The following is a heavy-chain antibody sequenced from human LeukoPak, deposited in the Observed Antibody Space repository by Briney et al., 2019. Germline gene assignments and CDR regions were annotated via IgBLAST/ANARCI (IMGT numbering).Heavy chain of an antibody. CDR3: AHRLGRGWYSGLNFDY. Sequence: SGPTLVKPTQTLTLTCTFSGFSLSTSGVGVGWIRQPPGEALEWLALIYWDDDKRYSPSLRSRLTITKDTSKNQVVLTMTNMEPVDTATYYCAHRLGRGWYSGLNFDYWGQGTLVTVSS. V-gene: IGHV2-5*02. CDR1: GFSLSTSGVG. J-gene: IGHJ4*02. CDR2: IYWDDDK. D-gene: IGHD6-19*01.